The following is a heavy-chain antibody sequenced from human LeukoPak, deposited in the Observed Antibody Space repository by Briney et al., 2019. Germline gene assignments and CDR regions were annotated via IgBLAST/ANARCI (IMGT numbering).Heavy chain of an antibody. J-gene: IGHJ4*02. D-gene: IGHD3-10*01. V-gene: IGHV1-46*01. CDR3: ARVIDYYGSGSFFDY. CDR1: GYTFTSYY. CDR2: INPSGGST. Sequence: ASVTVSCKASGYTFTSYYMHWVRQAPGQGLEWMGIINPSGGSTSYAQKFQGRVTMTRDTSTSTVYMELSSLRSEDTAVYYCARVIDYYGSGSFFDYWGQGTLVTGSS.